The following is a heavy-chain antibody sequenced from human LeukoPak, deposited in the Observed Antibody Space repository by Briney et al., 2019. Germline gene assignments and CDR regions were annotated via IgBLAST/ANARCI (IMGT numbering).Heavy chain of an antibody. CDR2: IFYTGSA. CDR3: ARHSGASPHYFDF. Sequence: SETLSLTCSVSGGSISPYYWSWIRQPPGKELEWIAFIFYTGSAHYKSSLTSRVTISVDTSKNQLSLKLTSVTAADTSVYYCARHSGASPHYFDFWGQGTPGHRLL. J-gene: IGHJ4*02. CDR1: GGSISPYY. D-gene: IGHD1-26*01. V-gene: IGHV4-59*08.